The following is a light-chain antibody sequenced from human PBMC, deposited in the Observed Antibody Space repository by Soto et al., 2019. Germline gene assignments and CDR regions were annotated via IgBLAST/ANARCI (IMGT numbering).Light chain of an antibody. J-gene: IGKJ3*01. CDR3: QQYNDPPR. Sequence: DIQMTQSPSSVSASVGDRVTITCQASHDISYYLNWYQQKPGKAPKLLIYDASNLETGVPSRFSGGEAVTGFTLNISRLQPEDIATYYCQQYNDPPRVGPGPKVDIK. CDR1: HDISYY. CDR2: DAS. V-gene: IGKV1-33*01.